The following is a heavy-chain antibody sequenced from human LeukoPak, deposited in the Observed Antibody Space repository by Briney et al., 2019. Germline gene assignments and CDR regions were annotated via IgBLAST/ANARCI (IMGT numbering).Heavy chain of an antibody. CDR2: IYTSGST. D-gene: IGHD6-6*01. CDR3: ARDGVAARPGYYYYYMDV. J-gene: IGHJ6*03. V-gene: IGHV4-4*07. CDR1: GGSISSYY. Sequence: PSETLSLTCTVSGGSISSYYWSWIRQPAGKGLEWIGRIYTSGSTNYNPSLKSRVTISVDKSKNQFSLKLSSVTAADTAVYCCARDGVAARPGYYYYYMDVWGKGTTVTVSS.